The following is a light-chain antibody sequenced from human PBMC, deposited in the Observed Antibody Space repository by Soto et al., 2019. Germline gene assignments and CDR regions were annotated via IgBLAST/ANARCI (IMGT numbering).Light chain of an antibody. CDR2: ASS. J-gene: IGKJ1*01. V-gene: IGKV3-20*01. CDR1: QSVSNIY. Sequence: EIVLTQSPDTVSLSPGERATLSCRASQSVSNIYLSWYQQKPGQAPRLLIYASSNRATGIPDRFSGTGSGTDFTLTISRLKPEDFAVYYCQQYDSVPTTFGQGTKVEIK. CDR3: QQYDSVPTT.